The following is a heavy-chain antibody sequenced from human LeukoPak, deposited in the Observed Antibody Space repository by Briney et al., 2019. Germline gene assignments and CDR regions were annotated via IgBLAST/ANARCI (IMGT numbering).Heavy chain of an antibody. CDR3: AKAESGSYGFDY. Sequence: GGSLRLSCAASGFTFSSYGMHWVRQAPGKGLEWVAVTSYDGSNKYYADSVKGRFTISRDNSKNTLYLQMNSLRAEDTAVYYCAKAESGSYGFDYWGQGTLVTVSS. V-gene: IGHV3-30*18. D-gene: IGHD1-26*01. CDR2: TSYDGSNK. J-gene: IGHJ4*02. CDR1: GFTFSSYG.